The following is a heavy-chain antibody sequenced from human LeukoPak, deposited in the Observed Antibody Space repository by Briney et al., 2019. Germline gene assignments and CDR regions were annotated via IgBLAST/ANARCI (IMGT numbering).Heavy chain of an antibody. Sequence: SSVKVSCKASGGTFSSYTISWVRQAPGQGLEWMGRIIPILGIANYAQKFQGRVTITADKSTSTAYMELSSLRSEDTAVYYCAREWGDAGRETYYDLWSGYSDWFDPWGQGTLVTVSS. V-gene: IGHV1-69*04. CDR2: IIPILGIA. CDR3: AREWGDAGRETYYDLWSGYSDWFDP. J-gene: IGHJ5*02. D-gene: IGHD3-3*01. CDR1: GGTFSSYT.